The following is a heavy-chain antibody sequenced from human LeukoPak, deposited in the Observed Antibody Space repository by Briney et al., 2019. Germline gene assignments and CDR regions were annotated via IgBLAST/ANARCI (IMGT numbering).Heavy chain of an antibody. CDR3: ASGTFDDYGDYDRGDYFDH. Sequence: PSETLSLTCTVSGASISTSSSSGGWVRQPPGKGPEWIGSIYYSGLTYDNPSLKSRVSISVDPSKNHFSLKVSSVTAADTAVYYCASGTFDDYGDYDRGDYFDHWGQGTLVTVSS. CDR2: IYYSGLT. V-gene: IGHV4-39*02. CDR1: GASISTSSSS. J-gene: IGHJ4*02. D-gene: IGHD4-17*01.